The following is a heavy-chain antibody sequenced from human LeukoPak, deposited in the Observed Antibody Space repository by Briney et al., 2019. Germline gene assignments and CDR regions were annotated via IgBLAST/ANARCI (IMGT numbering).Heavy chain of an antibody. Sequence: SVKVSCKASGGTFNSYTISWVRQASGQGLEWMGRIIPILGIANYAQKLQGRVNITRDISTSTAYMELRSLTSDATALYYCAREIDWGSGSYVDFGYWGQGTLVTVSS. D-gene: IGHD3-10*01. CDR2: IIPILGIA. V-gene: IGHV1-69*04. CDR3: AREIDWGSGSYVDFGY. CDR1: GGTFNSYT. J-gene: IGHJ4*02.